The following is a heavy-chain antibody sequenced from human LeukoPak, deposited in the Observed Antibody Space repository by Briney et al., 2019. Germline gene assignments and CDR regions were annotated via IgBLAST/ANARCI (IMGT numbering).Heavy chain of an antibody. V-gene: IGHV3-23*01. CDR2: ISGSGGTP. D-gene: IGHD1-26*01. CDR1: GFTFSNYA. CDR3: AKDGATYFYYYYMDV. J-gene: IGHJ6*03. Sequence: GGSLRLSCAASGFTFSNYAMSWVRQAPGKGLEWVSAISGSGGTPYYADSVKDRFSISRDNSRDTLYLQMNSLRAEDAAVYYCAKDGATYFYYYYMDVWGKGTTVTVSS.